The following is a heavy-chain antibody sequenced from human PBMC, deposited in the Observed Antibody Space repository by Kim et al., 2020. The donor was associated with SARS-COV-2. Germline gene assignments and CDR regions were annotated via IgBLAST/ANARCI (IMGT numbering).Heavy chain of an antibody. D-gene: IGHD5-12*01. CDR3: ARVGVEMATIAYFDY. V-gene: IGHV3-11*04. J-gene: IGHJ4*02. Sequence: SVKGRFTISRDNAKNSLYLQMNSLGAEDTAVYYCARVGVEMATIAYFDYWGQGTLVTVSS.